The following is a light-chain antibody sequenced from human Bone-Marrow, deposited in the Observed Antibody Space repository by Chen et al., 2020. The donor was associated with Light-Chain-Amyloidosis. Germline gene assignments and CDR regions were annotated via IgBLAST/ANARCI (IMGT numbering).Light chain of an antibody. V-gene: IGLV3-21*02. CDR3: QVWDRSSDRPV. J-gene: IGLJ3*02. Sequence: SYVLTQPSSVSVAPGQTATIACGGNNIGSTSVHWYQQTPGQAPLLVVYDDSDRPSGIPERLSGSKSGNTATLTISRVEAGDEADYYCQVWDRSSDRPVFGGVTKLTVL. CDR1: NIGSTS. CDR2: DDS.